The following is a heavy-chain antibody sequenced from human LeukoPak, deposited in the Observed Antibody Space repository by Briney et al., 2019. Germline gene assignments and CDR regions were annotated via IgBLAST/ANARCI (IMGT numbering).Heavy chain of an antibody. CDR3: ARSRVVPAASDC. Sequence: GRSLRLSCAASGFTFSSYGMHWVRQAPGKGLEWVAVISYDGSNKYYADSVKGRFTISRDNSKNTLYLQMNSLRAEDTAVDYCARSRVVPAASDCWGQGTLVTVSS. V-gene: IGHV3-30*03. CDR1: GFTFSSYG. D-gene: IGHD2-2*01. CDR2: ISYDGSNK. J-gene: IGHJ4*02.